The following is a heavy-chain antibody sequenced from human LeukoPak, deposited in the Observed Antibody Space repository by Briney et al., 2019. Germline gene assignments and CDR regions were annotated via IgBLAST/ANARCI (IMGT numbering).Heavy chain of an antibody. J-gene: IGHJ3*02. Sequence: ASVKVSCKASGYTFTSYYMHWVRQAPGQGLEWMGIINPSGGSTIYAQKFQGRVTMTEDTSTDTAYMELSSLRSEDSAVYNCATVGPLMAYAIRGRAFDIWGQGTMVTVSS. CDR3: ATVGPLMAYAIRGRAFDI. CDR1: GYTFTSYY. CDR2: INPSGGST. V-gene: IGHV1-46*01. D-gene: IGHD2-8*01.